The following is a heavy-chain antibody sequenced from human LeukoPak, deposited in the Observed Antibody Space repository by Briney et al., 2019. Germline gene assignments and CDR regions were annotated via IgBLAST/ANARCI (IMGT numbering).Heavy chain of an antibody. Sequence: PGGSLRLSCAASGFTFSSYWMSWVRQAPGKGLEWVANIKQDGSEKYYVDSVKGRFTISRDNAKNSLYLQMNSLRAEDTAVYYCARDLAYYYDSSGADAFDIWGQGTMVTVSS. V-gene: IGHV3-7*01. J-gene: IGHJ3*02. D-gene: IGHD3-22*01. CDR1: GFTFSSYW. CDR3: ARDLAYYYDSSGADAFDI. CDR2: IKQDGSEK.